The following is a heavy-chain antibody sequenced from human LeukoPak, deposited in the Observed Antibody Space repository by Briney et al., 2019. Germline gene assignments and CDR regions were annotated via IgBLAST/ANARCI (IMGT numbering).Heavy chain of an antibody. CDR2: ISGDGTAR. D-gene: IGHD3-10*01. Sequence: GGSLRLSCAASGFTSSSYWMHWVRQDPGKSLVWVSRISGDGTARNYADSVKGRFTISRDDAKNTVDLQMNSLRGEDTAVYYCVRGRGSYGWFDPWGQGTPVTVSS. CDR1: GFTSSSYW. J-gene: IGHJ5*02. V-gene: IGHV3-74*01. CDR3: VRGRGSYGWFDP.